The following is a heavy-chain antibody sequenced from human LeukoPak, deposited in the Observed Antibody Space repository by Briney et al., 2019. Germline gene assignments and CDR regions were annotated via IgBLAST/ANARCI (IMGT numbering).Heavy chain of an antibody. Sequence: SETLSLTCTVSGGSISSYYWSWIRQPPGKGLEWIGYIYYSGSTNYNPSLKSRVTISVDTSKNQFSLKLSSVTAADTAVYYCARTLYGDLFDYWGQGTLVTVSS. D-gene: IGHD4-17*01. V-gene: IGHV4-59*12. CDR1: GGSISSYY. CDR3: ARTLYGDLFDY. CDR2: IYYSGST. J-gene: IGHJ4*02.